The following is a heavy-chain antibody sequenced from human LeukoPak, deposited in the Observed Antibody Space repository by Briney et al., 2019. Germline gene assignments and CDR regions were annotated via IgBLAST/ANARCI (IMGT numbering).Heavy chain of an antibody. D-gene: IGHD3-10*01. CDR2: ISWNSGSI. Sequence: PGGSLRLSCAASGFTFDDYAMHWVRQAPGKGLEWVSGISWNSGSIGYADSVKGRFTISRDNAKNSLYLQMNSLRAEDTAVYYCARDGPPMDGSGSYPSLVFDYWGQGTLVTVSS. CDR1: GFTFDDYA. J-gene: IGHJ4*02. V-gene: IGHV3-9*01. CDR3: ARDGPPMDGSGSYPSLVFDY.